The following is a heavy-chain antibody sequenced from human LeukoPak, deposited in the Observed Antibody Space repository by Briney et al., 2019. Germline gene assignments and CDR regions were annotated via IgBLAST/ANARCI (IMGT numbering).Heavy chain of an antibody. J-gene: IGHJ5*02. CDR3: ARSHPILTGYYNWFDP. Sequence: PGGSLRLSCAASGFTFSSYGMYWVRQAPGKGLEWVAVISCDGSNKNYPDSVKGRFTISRDNSKNTVDLQMNSLRLEDTAVYYCARSHPILTGYYNWFDPWGQGTLVTVSS. CDR1: GFTFSSYG. V-gene: IGHV3-30*03. D-gene: IGHD3-9*01. CDR2: ISCDGSNK.